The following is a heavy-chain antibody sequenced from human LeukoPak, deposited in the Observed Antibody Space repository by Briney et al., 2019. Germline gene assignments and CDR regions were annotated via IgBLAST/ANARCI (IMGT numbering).Heavy chain of an antibody. CDR2: IYYSGST. CDR1: GGSISSYY. J-gene: IGHJ1*01. D-gene: IGHD3-22*01. CDR3: ARLKYYYDSSGSRAEYFQH. V-gene: IGHV4-59*01. Sequence: SETLSLTCTVSGGSISSYYWSWIRQPPGKGLEWMGYIYYSGSTNYNPSLKSRVTISVDTSKNQFSLKLSSVTAADTAVYYCARLKYYYDSSGSRAEYFQHWGQGTLVTASS.